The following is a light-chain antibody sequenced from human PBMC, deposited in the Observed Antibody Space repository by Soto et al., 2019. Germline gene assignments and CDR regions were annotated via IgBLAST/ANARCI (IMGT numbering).Light chain of an antibody. J-gene: IGKJ1*01. Sequence: ELVLTQSPVALSLSSGERATLSCRASQSVSSTFLTWYQQKPGQAPRLLIYGVSSRATGIPGRFSGSGSGTAFTLTISRVEPEDFAVYFCQHYGDSSWTFGQGSRVEIK. CDR1: QSVSSTF. CDR3: QHYGDSSWT. V-gene: IGKV3-20*01. CDR2: GVS.